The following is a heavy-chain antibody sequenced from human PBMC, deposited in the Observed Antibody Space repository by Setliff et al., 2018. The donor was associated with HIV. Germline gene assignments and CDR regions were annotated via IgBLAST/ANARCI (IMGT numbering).Heavy chain of an antibody. Sequence: GESLKISCRGSGYTFTNYWIGWVRQMPGRGLEWMGIIYPGDSDTRYSPSFEGQVTMSADKSINTAYLQWNSLRAEDTAVYYCATGNSADTWYHFAYWGQGTLVTVSS. CDR1: GYTFTNYW. D-gene: IGHD6-13*01. V-gene: IGHV5-51*01. CDR2: IYPGDSDT. CDR3: ATGNSADTWYHFAY. J-gene: IGHJ4*02.